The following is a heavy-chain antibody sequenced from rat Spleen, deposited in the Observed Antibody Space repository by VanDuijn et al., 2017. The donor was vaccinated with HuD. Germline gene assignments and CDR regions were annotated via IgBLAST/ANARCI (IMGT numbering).Heavy chain of an antibody. CDR3: ARRHYGYTDYFDY. Sequence: EVQLVASGGCLVQPGCSLKFSCAASGFTFSDYYMAWVRQAPKKGLEWVASISTGGGSTYYRDSVKGRFTISRDNAKSTLSLQMDSLRSDDTATYYCARRHYGYTDYFDYWGQGVMVTVSS. CDR2: ISTGGGST. CDR1: GFTFSDYY. V-gene: IGHV5-25*01. J-gene: IGHJ2*01. D-gene: IGHD1-9*01.